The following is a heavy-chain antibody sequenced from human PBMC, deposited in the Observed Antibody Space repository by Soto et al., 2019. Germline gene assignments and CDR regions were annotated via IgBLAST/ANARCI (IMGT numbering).Heavy chain of an antibody. J-gene: IGHJ4*02. CDR2: IHPSGTK. V-gene: IGHV4-34*01. CDR3: ARVQDSAKIGY. Sequence: SETLSLTCAVHGGSVSNYYWSWIRQPPGQGLEWIGEIHPSGTKNYNPSLTSQVAMSLETSNIQFSLMLSFVTAADTAVYYCARVQDSAKIGYWGQGTLVTVSS. CDR1: GGSVSNYY. D-gene: IGHD5-18*01.